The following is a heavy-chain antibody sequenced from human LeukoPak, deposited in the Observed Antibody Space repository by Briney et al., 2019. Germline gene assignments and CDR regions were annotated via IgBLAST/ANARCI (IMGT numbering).Heavy chain of an antibody. CDR1: GGSISTSNYY. CDR2: IFYSGST. Sequence: PSETLSLTCTVSGGSISTSNYYWGWIRQPPGKGLEWIGNIFYSGSTYYSPSLKSRVTISLDTSRNQFSLKLSSVTAADTAVYYCARAQLRLRPGPLDYWGQGTLVTVSS. V-gene: IGHV4-39*07. J-gene: IGHJ4*02. CDR3: ARAQLRLRPGPLDY. D-gene: IGHD5-12*01.